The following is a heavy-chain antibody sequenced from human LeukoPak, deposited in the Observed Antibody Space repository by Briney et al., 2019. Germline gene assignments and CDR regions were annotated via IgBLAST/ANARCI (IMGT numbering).Heavy chain of an antibody. D-gene: IGHD6-19*01. J-gene: IGHJ4*02. Sequence: PGGSLRLSCAASGFTFSSYAMHWVRQAPGKGLEWVAVISYDGSNKYYADSVKGRFTISRDNSKNTLYLQMNSLRAEDTAVYYCARDRDSSGSYNDYWGQGTLVTVSS. CDR1: GFTFSSYA. CDR3: ARDRDSSGSYNDY. CDR2: ISYDGSNK. V-gene: IGHV3-30-3*01.